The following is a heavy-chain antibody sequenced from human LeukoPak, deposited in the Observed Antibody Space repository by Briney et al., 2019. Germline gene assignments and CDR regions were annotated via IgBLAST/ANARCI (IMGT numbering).Heavy chain of an antibody. Sequence: PSETLSLTCAVYGGSFSGCYWSWIRQPPGKGLEWIGEINHSGSTNYNPSLKSRVTISVDMSKNQFSLKLSSVTAADTAVYYCARGSRYYGSGRKAWFDPWGQGTLVTVSS. V-gene: IGHV4-34*01. J-gene: IGHJ5*02. CDR3: ARGSRYYGSGRKAWFDP. CDR2: INHSGST. D-gene: IGHD3-10*01. CDR1: GGSFSGCY.